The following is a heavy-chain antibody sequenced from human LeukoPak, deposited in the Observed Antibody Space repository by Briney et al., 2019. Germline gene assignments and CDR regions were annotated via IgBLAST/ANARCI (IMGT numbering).Heavy chain of an antibody. CDR1: GFIFSSHW. J-gene: IGHJ4*02. D-gene: IGHD2-2*01. CDR3: VRVTSSAAYGN. Sequence: GGSLRLSCAASGFIFSSHWMHWVRQAPGKGLVWVSRINIDGSSTRNADSVKGRFTISRDNAKNTLYLQMNSLRAEDTAVYYCVRVTSSAAYGNWGQGTLVTVSS. CDR2: INIDGSST. V-gene: IGHV3-74*01.